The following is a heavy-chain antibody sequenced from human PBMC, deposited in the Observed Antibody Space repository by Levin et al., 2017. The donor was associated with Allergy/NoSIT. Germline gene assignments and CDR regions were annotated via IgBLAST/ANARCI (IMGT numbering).Heavy chain of an antibody. Sequence: RGESLKISCSASGFTFSSYAMHWVRQAPGKGLEYVSAISSNGGSTYYADSVKGRFTISRDNSKNTLYLQMSSLRAEDTAVYYCVKGRYSNYGEDYWGQGTLVTVSS. CDR2: ISSNGGST. CDR3: VKGRYSNYGEDY. CDR1: GFTFSSYA. D-gene: IGHD4-11*01. V-gene: IGHV3-64D*06. J-gene: IGHJ4*02.